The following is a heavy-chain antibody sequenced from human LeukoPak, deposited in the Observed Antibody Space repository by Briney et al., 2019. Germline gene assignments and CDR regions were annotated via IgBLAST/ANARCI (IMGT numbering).Heavy chain of an antibody. CDR1: GGSISSGSYY. Sequence: SQTLSLTCTVSGGSISSGSYYWSWIRQPAGKGLEWIGRFYTSGSTNYNPSLKSRVTISVDTSKNQFSLKLSSVTAADTAVYYWARVGGGYYDSSGYYYSPDYWGQGTLVTVSS. V-gene: IGHV4-61*02. D-gene: IGHD3-22*01. CDR3: ARVGGGYYDSSGYYYSPDY. J-gene: IGHJ4*02. CDR2: FYTSGST.